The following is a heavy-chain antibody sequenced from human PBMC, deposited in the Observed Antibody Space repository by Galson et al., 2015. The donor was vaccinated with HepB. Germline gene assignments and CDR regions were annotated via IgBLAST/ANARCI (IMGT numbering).Heavy chain of an antibody. J-gene: IGHJ4*02. V-gene: IGHV3-23*01. D-gene: IGHD3-16*01. CDR3: ARRAGASGGFSFDY. CDR2: ISGSGGYT. CDR1: GFTFSSYA. Sequence: SLRLSCAASGFTFSSYAMNWVRQAPGKGLEWVSTISGSGGYTYYADSVKGRFTISRDNSKNTVYLQMHSLRPEDTAIYYCARRAGASGGFSFDYWGQGSLVTVSS.